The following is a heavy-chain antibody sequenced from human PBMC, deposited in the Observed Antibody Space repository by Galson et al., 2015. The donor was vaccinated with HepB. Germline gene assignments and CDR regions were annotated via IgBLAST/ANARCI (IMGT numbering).Heavy chain of an antibody. CDR1: GYTFTSYG. Sequence: SVKVSCKASGYTFTSYGISWVRQAPGQGLEWMGWISAYNGNTNYAQKLQGRVTMTTDTSTSTAYMELRSLRSDDTAVYYCARDKAYDSSGYYYVDYYYYYMDVWGKGTTVTVSS. CDR2: ISAYNGNT. D-gene: IGHD3-22*01. V-gene: IGHV1-18*01. CDR3: ARDKAYDSSGYYYVDYYYYYMDV. J-gene: IGHJ6*03.